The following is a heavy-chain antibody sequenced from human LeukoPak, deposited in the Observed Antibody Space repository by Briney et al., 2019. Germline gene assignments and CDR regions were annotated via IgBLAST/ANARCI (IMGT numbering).Heavy chain of an antibody. V-gene: IGHV4-61*02. CDR3: ASYGDYVPAFDI. J-gene: IGHJ3*02. CDR1: GGSISSGSYY. Sequence: SQTLSLPCTVSGGSISSGSYYWSWIRQPTGKGLEWIGRIYTSGSTNYNPSLKSRVTISVDTSKNQFSLKLSSVTAADTAVYYCASYGDYVPAFDIWGQGTMVTVSS. CDR2: IYTSGST. D-gene: IGHD4-17*01.